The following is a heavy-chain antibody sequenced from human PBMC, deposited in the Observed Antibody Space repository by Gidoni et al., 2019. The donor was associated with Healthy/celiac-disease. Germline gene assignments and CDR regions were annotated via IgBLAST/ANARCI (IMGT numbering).Heavy chain of an antibody. CDR1: GFSLSPSGVG. CDR2: IYWDDDK. J-gene: IGHJ4*02. CDR3: AHSGGYSSSWYPFDY. V-gene: IGHV2-5*02. Sequence: QITLKESGPTLVKPTQTLTLTCTFSGFSLSPSGVGVCWIRQPPGKALEWLALIYWDDDKRYSPSLKSRLTVTKDTSKNQVVLTMTNMDPVDTATYYCAHSGGYSSSWYPFDYWGQGTLVTVSS. D-gene: IGHD6-13*01.